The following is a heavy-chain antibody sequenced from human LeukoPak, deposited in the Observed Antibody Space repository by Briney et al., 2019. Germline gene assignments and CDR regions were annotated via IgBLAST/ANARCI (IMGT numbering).Heavy chain of an antibody. V-gene: IGHV1-69*13. CDR3: ASGLTTYSYGSGYYYGMDV. CDR1: GGTFSSYA. D-gene: IGHD5-18*01. CDR2: IIPIFGTA. J-gene: IGHJ6*02. Sequence: GASVKVSCKASGGTFSSYAISWVRQAPGQGLEWMGGIIPIFGTANYAQKFQGRVTITADESTSTAYMELSSLRSEDTAVYYCASGLTTYSYGSGYYYGMDVWGQGTTVTVSS.